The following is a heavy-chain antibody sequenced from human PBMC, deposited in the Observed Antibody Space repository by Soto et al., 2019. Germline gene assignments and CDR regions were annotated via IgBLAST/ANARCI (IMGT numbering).Heavy chain of an antibody. CDR2: IYYSGST. CDR3: ARDLMYSSGWYWFDP. CDR1: GGSISSYY. Sequence: ASETLSLTCTVSGGSISSYYWSWIRQPPGKGLEWIGYIYYSGSTNYNPSLKSRVTISVDTSKNQFSLKLSSVTAADTAVYYCARDLMYSSGWYWFDPWGQGTLVTVSS. V-gene: IGHV4-59*01. D-gene: IGHD6-19*01. J-gene: IGHJ5*02.